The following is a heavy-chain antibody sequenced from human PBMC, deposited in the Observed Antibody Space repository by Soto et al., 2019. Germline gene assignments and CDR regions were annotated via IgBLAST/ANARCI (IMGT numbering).Heavy chain of an antibody. CDR1: GGSISSYY. CDR2: IYPSGNT. V-gene: IGHV4-4*07. CDR3: AGDEGYYYCGMDG. J-gene: IGHJ6*02. Sequence: PSETLSLTCTVSGGSISSYYWSWIRQTAGKGLEWIGRIYPSGNTNYNPSLKSRVTLSTDTSKNQLSLKMSSVTAADTAVYFCAGDEGYYYCGMDGWGQGTAVTVSS.